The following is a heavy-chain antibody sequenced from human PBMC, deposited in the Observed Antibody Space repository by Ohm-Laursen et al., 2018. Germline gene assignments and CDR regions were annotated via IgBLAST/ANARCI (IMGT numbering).Heavy chain of an antibody. V-gene: IGHV3-23*01. J-gene: IGHJ4*02. CDR2: LSGSGSTI. CDR1: GFTFGSYA. CDR3: ARGGYSSIGY. Sequence: SLRLSCAASGFTFGSYAMSWVRQAPGKGLELVSALSGSGSTIYYANSVKGRSTISRDNAKNSLYLQMNSLRAEDTAVYYCARGGYSSIGYWGQGTLVTVSS. D-gene: IGHD5-18*01.